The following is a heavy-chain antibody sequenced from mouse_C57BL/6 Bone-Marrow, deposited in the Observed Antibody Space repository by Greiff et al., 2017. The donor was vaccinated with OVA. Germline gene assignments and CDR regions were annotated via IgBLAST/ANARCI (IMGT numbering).Heavy chain of an antibody. V-gene: IGHV2-6-1*01. CDR3: ARQNSNSLYWYFDV. CDR1: GFSLTSYG. J-gene: IGHJ1*03. Sequence: VQLQQSGPGLVAPSQSLSITCTVSGFSLTSYGVHWVRQPTGKGLEWLVVIWSDGSTTYNSALKSRLSISKDNSKSQVFLKMNSLQTDDTAMYYCARQNSNSLYWYFDVWGTGTTVTVSS. D-gene: IGHD2-5*01. CDR2: IWSDGST.